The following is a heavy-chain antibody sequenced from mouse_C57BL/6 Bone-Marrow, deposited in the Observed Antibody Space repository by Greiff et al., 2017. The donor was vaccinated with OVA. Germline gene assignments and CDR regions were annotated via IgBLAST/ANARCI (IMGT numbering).Heavy chain of an antibody. J-gene: IGHJ2*01. Sequence: VHVKQSGAELVKPGASVKLSCTASGFNIKDYYMHWVKQRTEQGLEWIGRIDPEDGETKYAPKFQGKATITADTSSNTAYLQLSSLTSEDTAVYYCARERVIPTDFDYWGQGTTLTVSP. CDR3: ARERVIPTDFDY. CDR2: IDPEDGET. V-gene: IGHV14-2*01. D-gene: IGHD1-2*01. CDR1: GFNIKDYY.